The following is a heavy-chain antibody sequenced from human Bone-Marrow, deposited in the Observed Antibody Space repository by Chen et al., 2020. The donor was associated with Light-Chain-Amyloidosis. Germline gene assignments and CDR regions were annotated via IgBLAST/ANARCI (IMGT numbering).Heavy chain of an antibody. V-gene: IGHV4-34*01. J-gene: IGHJ4*02. CDR3: ARGAGRYFAI. D-gene: IGHD3-9*01. CDR2: INHSGNI. Sequence: QVQLQQWGAGLLKPLETLSLTCAVSGGSFNGFYWTWIRQTPGTGLEWIGEINHSGNINSNPSLRSRVSMSVDTSQSQFSLKLTSVTAADTAVYYCARGAGRYFAIWGQGALVTVSS. CDR1: GGSFNGFY.